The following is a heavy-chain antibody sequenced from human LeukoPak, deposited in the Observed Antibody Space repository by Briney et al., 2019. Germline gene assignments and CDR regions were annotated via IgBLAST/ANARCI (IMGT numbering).Heavy chain of an antibody. Sequence: PSETLSLTCTVSGGSISSSSYYWGWIRQPPGKGLEWIGSIYYSGSTYYNPSLKSRVTISVDTSKNQFSLKLSSVTAADTAVYYCARRFYYYDNLGHFQHWGQGTLVTVSS. CDR2: IYYSGST. CDR1: GGSISSSSYY. CDR3: ARRFYYYDNLGHFQH. J-gene: IGHJ1*01. D-gene: IGHD3-22*01. V-gene: IGHV4-39*01.